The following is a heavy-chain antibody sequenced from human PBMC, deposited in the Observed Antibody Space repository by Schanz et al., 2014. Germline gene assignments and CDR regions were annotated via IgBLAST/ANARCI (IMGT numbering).Heavy chain of an antibody. CDR3: VRDAGWAFGDYHDMDV. Sequence: QVQLVQSGGEVKKPGASATVSCKASGYTFNNHGISWVRQAPGQGLEWMGWISVYHGHTNYAEKVHGRVTMTTDTSTSTADKELRSRMTDDTAVEYCVRDAGWAFGDYHDMDVWGQGTSVTVAS. CDR1: GYTFNNHG. V-gene: IGHV1-18*01. CDR2: ISVYHGHT. J-gene: IGHJ6*02. D-gene: IGHD3-10*01.